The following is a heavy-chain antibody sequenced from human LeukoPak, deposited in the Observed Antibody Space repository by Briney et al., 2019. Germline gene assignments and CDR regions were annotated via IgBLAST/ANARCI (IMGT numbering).Heavy chain of an antibody. CDR1: GFTFSSYG. Sequence: PGRSLRLSCAASGFTFSSYGMHWVRQAPGKGLEWVAVTSYDGSNKYYADSVKGRFTISRDNSKNTLYLQMNSLRAEDTAVYYCAKDQGAGPFDYWGQGTLVTVSS. D-gene: IGHD6-19*01. J-gene: IGHJ4*02. CDR3: AKDQGAGPFDY. V-gene: IGHV3-30*18. CDR2: TSYDGSNK.